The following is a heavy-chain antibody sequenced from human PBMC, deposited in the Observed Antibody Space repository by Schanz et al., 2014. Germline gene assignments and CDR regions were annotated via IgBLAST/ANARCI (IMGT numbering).Heavy chain of an antibody. J-gene: IGHJ4*02. CDR3: AMGGYQLHH. D-gene: IGHD1-7*01. CDR1: GFTFSSYT. V-gene: IGHV3-74*02. CDR2: INSDGTTT. Sequence: EVQLLESGGGLVRPGGSLRLSCAASGFTFSSYTMNWVRQAPGKGLEWVSHINSDGTTTTYADSVKGRFTISRDNAENTLYLQMNSLRVEDTAVYYCAMGGYQLHHWGQGTLVTVSS.